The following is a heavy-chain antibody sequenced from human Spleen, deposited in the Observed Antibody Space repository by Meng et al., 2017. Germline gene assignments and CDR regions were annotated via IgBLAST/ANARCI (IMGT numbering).Heavy chain of an antibody. D-gene: IGHD2-15*01. CDR1: GFTFSSYA. J-gene: IGHJ4*02. CDR2: ISYDGSNK. Sequence: GGSLRLSCAASGFTFSSYAMHWVRQAPGKGLEWVAVISYDGSNKYYADSVKGRFTISRDNSKNTLYLQMNSLRAEDTAVYYCARSSGGSCSSLYYFDYWGQGTLVTVSS. CDR3: ARSSGGSCSSLYYFDY. V-gene: IGHV3-30*04.